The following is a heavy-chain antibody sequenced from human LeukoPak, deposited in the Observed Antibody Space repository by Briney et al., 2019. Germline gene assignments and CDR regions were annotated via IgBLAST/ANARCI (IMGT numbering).Heavy chain of an antibody. CDR1: GFTFSSYA. D-gene: IGHD3-22*01. CDR3: ARNLLYYYDSSGAFDY. CDR2: ISSIGGST. Sequence: PGGSLRLSCAASGFTFSSYAMHWVRQAPGQGLEYVSAISSIGGSTYYANSVKGRFTISRDNSKNTLYLQMGSLRAEDMAVYYCARNLLYYYDSSGAFDYWGQGTLVTVSS. V-gene: IGHV3-64*01. J-gene: IGHJ4*02.